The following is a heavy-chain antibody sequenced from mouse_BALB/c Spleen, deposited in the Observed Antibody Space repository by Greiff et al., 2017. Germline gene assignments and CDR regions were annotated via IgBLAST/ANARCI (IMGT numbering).Heavy chain of an antibody. CDR3: TEERGY. Sequence: VQLQQPGAELVKPGASVKLSCKASGYTFTSYWMHWVKQRPGQGLEWIGAIYPGNSDTSYNQKFKGKAKLTAVTSTSTAYMELSSLTNEDSAVYYCTEERGYWGQGTTLTVSS. V-gene: IGHV1-5*01. CDR2: IYPGNSDT. CDR1: GYTFTSYW. J-gene: IGHJ2*01.